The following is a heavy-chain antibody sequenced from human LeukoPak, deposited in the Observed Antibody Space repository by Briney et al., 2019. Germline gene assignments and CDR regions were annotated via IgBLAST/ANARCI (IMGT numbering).Heavy chain of an antibody. CDR3: ARGPSSGWFLSQFDY. V-gene: IGHV1-2*02. CDR2: INPNSGGT. Sequence: ASVKVSCKASGYTFTSYGISWVRQAPGQGLEWMGWINPNSGGTDYAQRFQGRVTMTRDTSISTAYMELSRLRSDDTAVYYCARGPSSGWFLSQFDYWGQGTLVTVSS. J-gene: IGHJ4*02. CDR1: GYTFTSYG. D-gene: IGHD6-19*01.